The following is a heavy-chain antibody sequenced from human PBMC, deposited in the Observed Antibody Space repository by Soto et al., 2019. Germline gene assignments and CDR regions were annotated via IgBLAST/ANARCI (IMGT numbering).Heavy chain of an antibody. J-gene: IGHJ6*03. Sequence: EVQLLESGGGLVQPGGSLRLSCAASGFTFSSYARSWVRQAPGKGLERVSAISGSGGSTDYADSVKGRVTISRDNSKNPLYLQMNSLRAEDTAVYYCAKNNVVVPPYHYYMDVWGKGTTVTVSS. CDR3: AKNNVVVPPYHYYMDV. V-gene: IGHV3-23*01. CDR1: GFTFSSYA. CDR2: ISGSGGST. D-gene: IGHD2-2*01.